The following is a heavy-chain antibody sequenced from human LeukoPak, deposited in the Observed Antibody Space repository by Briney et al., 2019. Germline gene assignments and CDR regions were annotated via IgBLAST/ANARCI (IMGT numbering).Heavy chain of an antibody. CDR3: VRHQGGSITQHWFDT. D-gene: IGHD3-10*01. V-gene: IGHV4-59*08. J-gene: IGHJ5*02. Sequence: PSETLSLTFTVSGTSVRTYYWSWIRQPPGKGLEWIGYFYYSGSTTYNPSLKSRVTISVDSSKNQLSLNLNSVTAADTAVYYCVRHQGGSITQHWFDTWGQGTLVTVPS. CDR1: GTSVRTYY. CDR2: FYYSGST.